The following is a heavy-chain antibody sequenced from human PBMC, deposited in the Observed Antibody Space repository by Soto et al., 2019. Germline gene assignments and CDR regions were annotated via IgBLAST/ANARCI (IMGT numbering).Heavy chain of an antibody. V-gene: IGHV4-61*01. CDR1: GGSVSSGSYF. D-gene: IGHD1-7*01. Sequence: PSETLSLTCTVSGGSVSSGSYFWSWFRQPPGKGLEWLGYIYYTGSTNYNPYLKSRVTMSLDTSKNQFSLKLSSVTAADAAVYYCARDRAGTTASYSGMDVWGRGSTVTVSS. J-gene: IGHJ6*02. CDR2: IYYTGST. CDR3: ARDRAGTTASYSGMDV.